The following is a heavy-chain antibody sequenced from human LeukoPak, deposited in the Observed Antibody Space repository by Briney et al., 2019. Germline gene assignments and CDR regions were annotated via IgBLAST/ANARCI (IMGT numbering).Heavy chain of an antibody. CDR2: ISYDGSVL. Sequence: GGSLRLSCAASGFTFSSYAMHWVRQAPGKGLEWVSVISYDGSVLYYADSVKGRLTISRDNSKNALYLQMNSLRTEDTAVYYCARATAPYFYMDVWGKGITVTISS. CDR1: GFTFSSYA. D-gene: IGHD2-21*02. V-gene: IGHV3-30*04. CDR3: ARATAPYFYMDV. J-gene: IGHJ6*03.